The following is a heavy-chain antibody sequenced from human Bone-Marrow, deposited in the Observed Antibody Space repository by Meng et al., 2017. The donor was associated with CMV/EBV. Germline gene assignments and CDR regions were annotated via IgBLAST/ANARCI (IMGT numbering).Heavy chain of an antibody. J-gene: IGHJ4*02. CDR1: GFIFSNYG. CDR2: ISYDGSNK. D-gene: IGHD4-23*01. CDR3: ARSMTMVVTPAY. V-gene: IGHV3-30*19. Sequence: GESLKISCAASGFIFSNYGMHWVRQAPGKGLEWVAVISYDGSNKYYADSVKGRFTISRDNSKNTLYLQMNSLRAEDTAVYYCARSMTMVVTPAYWGQGTLVTVSS.